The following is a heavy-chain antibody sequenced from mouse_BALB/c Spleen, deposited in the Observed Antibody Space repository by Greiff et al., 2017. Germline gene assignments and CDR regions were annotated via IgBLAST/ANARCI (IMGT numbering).Heavy chain of an antibody. Sequence: EVQGVESGGGLVKPGGSLKLSCAASGFTFSSYAMSWVRQSPEKRLEWVAEISSGGSYTYYPDTVTGRFTISRDNAKNTLYLEMSSLRSEDTAMYYCARLLYYYGSSSFAYWGQGTLVTVSA. CDR3: ARLLYYYGSSSFAY. D-gene: IGHD1-1*01. CDR2: ISSGGSYT. J-gene: IGHJ3*01. V-gene: IGHV5-9-4*01. CDR1: GFTFSSYA.